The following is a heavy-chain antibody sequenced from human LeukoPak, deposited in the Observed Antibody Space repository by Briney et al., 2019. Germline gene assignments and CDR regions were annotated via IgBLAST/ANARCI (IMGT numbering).Heavy chain of an antibody. CDR3: ARGTIFGVVTELDY. V-gene: IGHV4-4*07. CDR2: IYTSGST. D-gene: IGHD3-3*01. Sequence: PSETLSLTCTVSGGSISSYYWSWIRQPAGKGLEWIGRIYTSGSTNYKPFLKSRVTMSVDTSKNQFSLKLSSVTAADTAVYYCARGTIFGVVTELDYWGQGTLVTVSS. CDR1: GGSISSYY. J-gene: IGHJ4*02.